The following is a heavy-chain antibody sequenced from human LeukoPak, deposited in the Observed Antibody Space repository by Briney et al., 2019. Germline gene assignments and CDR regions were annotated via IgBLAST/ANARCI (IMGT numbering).Heavy chain of an antibody. J-gene: IGHJ6*02. V-gene: IGHV4-59*01. CDR3: ARADGLWFFSGMDV. Sequence: KPSETLSLTCTVSGGSISSYYWSWIRQPPGKGLEWIGYIYYSGSTNYNPSLKSRVTISVDTSKNQFSLKLSSVTAADTAVYYCARADGLWFFSGMDVWGQGTTVTVSS. CDR2: IYYSGST. D-gene: IGHD3-10*01. CDR1: GGSISSYY.